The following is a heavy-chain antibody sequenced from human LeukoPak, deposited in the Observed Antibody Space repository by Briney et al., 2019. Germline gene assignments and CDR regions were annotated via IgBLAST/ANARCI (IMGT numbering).Heavy chain of an antibody. Sequence: TLSLTCTVSGGSISSGGYYWSWNRQHPGKGLEWIGYIYYSGSTYYNPSLKSRVTISVDTSKNQFSLKLSSVTAADTAVYYCARAHGDYLPGWFDPWGQGTLVTVSS. CDR3: ARAHGDYLPGWFDP. CDR1: GGSISSGGYY. V-gene: IGHV4-31*03. J-gene: IGHJ5*02. D-gene: IGHD4-17*01. CDR2: IYYSGST.